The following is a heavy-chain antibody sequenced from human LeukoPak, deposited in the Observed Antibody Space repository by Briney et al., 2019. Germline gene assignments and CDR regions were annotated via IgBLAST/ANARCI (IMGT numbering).Heavy chain of an antibody. Sequence: GGSLRLSCAASGFTFSSYAMHWVRQAPGKGLEWVAVISYDGSNKYYADSVKGRFTISRDNSKNTLYLQMNSLRAEDTAVYYCARDDARGDSSRPDAFDIWGQGTMVTVSS. V-gene: IGHV3-30-3*01. J-gene: IGHJ3*02. CDR1: GFTFSSYA. CDR3: ARDDARGDSSRPDAFDI. CDR2: ISYDGSNK. D-gene: IGHD3-22*01.